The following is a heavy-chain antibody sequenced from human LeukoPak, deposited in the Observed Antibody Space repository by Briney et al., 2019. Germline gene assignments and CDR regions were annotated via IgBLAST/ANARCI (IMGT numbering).Heavy chain of an antibody. CDR1: GGSFSSYY. Sequence: PSETLSLTCAVYGGSFSSYYWSWIRQPPGKGLEWIGYIYYSGSTNYNPSLKSRVTISVDTSKNQFSLKLSSVTAADTAVYYCARVYGIQLWSFDYWGQGTLVTVSS. V-gene: IGHV4-59*01. D-gene: IGHD5-18*01. CDR3: ARVYGIQLWSFDY. CDR2: IYYSGST. J-gene: IGHJ4*02.